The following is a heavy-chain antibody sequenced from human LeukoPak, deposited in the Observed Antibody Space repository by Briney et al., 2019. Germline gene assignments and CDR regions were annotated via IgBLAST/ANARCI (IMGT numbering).Heavy chain of an antibody. CDR1: GFTVSGNY. V-gene: IGHV3-66*01. CDR3: ARGYNGYDPFDY. D-gene: IGHD5-12*01. CDR2: IYSGGTT. Sequence: GGSLRLSCAVSGFTVSGNYMSWVRRAPGKGLEWVSVIYSGGTTYYADSVKGRFTISRDNSKNTLYLQMTSLRAEDTAVYYCARGYNGYDPFDYWGQGTLVTVSS. J-gene: IGHJ4*02.